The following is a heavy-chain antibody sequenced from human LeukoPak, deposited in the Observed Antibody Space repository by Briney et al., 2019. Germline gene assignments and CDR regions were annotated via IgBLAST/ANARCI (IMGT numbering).Heavy chain of an antibody. Sequence: SETLSLTCAVYGGSFSGYYWSWIRQPPGKGLEWIREINHSGSTNYNPSLKSRVTISVDTSKNQFSLKLSSVTAADTAVYYCARYCSSTSCNNWFDPWGQGTLVTVSS. V-gene: IGHV4-34*01. J-gene: IGHJ5*02. CDR3: ARYCSSTSCNNWFDP. D-gene: IGHD2-2*01. CDR1: GGSFSGYY. CDR2: INHSGST.